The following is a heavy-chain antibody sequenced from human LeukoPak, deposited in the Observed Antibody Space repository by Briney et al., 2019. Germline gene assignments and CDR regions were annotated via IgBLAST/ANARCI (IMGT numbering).Heavy chain of an antibody. CDR2: IYYSGST. V-gene: IGHV4-59*08. D-gene: IGHD3-9*01. J-gene: IGHJ4*02. CDR3: AGQNKRYLNYFDY. Sequence: SETLSLTCTVSGGSINSYYWSWIRHPPGKGLEWIGSIYYSGSTDYNPSLNSRVTISVDTSKNQFSLKLSSVTAADTAVYYCAGQNKRYLNYFDYWGQGTLVTVSS. CDR1: GGSINSYY.